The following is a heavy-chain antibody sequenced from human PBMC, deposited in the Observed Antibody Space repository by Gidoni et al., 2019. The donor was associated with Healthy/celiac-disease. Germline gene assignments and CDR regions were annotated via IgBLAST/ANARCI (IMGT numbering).Heavy chain of an antibody. CDR2: IYSGGST. CDR3: EREIFQVAAASSYWYFDL. J-gene: IGHJ2*01. V-gene: IGHV3-53*01. Sequence: EVQLVESGGVLIQPEGSLRLSCAASGFTVSSNYMSWVSQAPGKGLEWVSVIYSGGSTYYADSVKGRFTISRDNSKNTLYLQMNSLRAEDTAVYYCEREIFQVAAASSYWYFDLWGRGTLVTVSS. D-gene: IGHD6-13*01. CDR1: GFTVSSNY.